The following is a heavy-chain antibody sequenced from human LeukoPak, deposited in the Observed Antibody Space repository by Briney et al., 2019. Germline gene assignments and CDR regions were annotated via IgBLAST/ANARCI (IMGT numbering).Heavy chain of an antibody. J-gene: IGHJ4*02. Sequence: SETLSLTCAVYGGSFSGYYWSWIRQPPGKGLEWIGEINHSGSTNYNPSLKSRVTISVDTSKNQFSLKLSSVTAADTAVYYCARGAREWGQGTLVTVSP. V-gene: IGHV4-34*01. CDR3: ARGARE. D-gene: IGHD5-24*01. CDR1: GGSFSGYY. CDR2: INHSGST.